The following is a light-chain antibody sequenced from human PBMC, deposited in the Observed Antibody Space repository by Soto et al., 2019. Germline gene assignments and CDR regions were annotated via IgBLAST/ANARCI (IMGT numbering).Light chain of an antibody. CDR2: DHD. CDR3: GSWDSSLSAYV. CDR1: SSNIGGNS. Sequence: QSVLTQPPSVSAAPGKRVSISCSGSSSNIGGNSVSWYQQLPGTAPKLLIYDHDKRPSGIPDRFSGSKSGTSATLGITGFQTGDEADYYCGSWDSSLSAYVFGTGTKVTAL. J-gene: IGLJ1*01. V-gene: IGLV1-51*01.